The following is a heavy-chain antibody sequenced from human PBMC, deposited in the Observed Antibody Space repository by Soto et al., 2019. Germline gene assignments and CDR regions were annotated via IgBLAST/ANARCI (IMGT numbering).Heavy chain of an antibody. D-gene: IGHD3-10*01. Sequence: ASVKVSCKASGYTFTNYGISWVLQAPGQGLEWMGWINVYNGNTKYAQKVQGRVTMTTDTSTSTAYMELRSLRSDDTAVYYCARGVGSGSYYNQYNWFDPWGQRTLVTVSS. J-gene: IGHJ5*02. CDR2: INVYNGNT. CDR3: ARGVGSGSYYNQYNWFDP. V-gene: IGHV1-18*01. CDR1: GYTFTNYG.